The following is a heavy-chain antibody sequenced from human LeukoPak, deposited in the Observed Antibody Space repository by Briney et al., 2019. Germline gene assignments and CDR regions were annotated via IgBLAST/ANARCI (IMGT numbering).Heavy chain of an antibody. CDR2: ISSRGST. V-gene: IGHV4-4*07. CDR1: AGSISNYY. Sequence: SETLSLTCTVSAGSISNYYWSWIRQPAGKGLEWIGRISSRGSTNYNPSLKSRVTISVDTSKNQFSLKLSSVTAADAAVYYCARSDIVATRSSLGYYYYYYMDVWGKGTTVTISS. J-gene: IGHJ6*03. CDR3: ARSDIVATRSSLGYYYYYYMDV. D-gene: IGHD5-12*01.